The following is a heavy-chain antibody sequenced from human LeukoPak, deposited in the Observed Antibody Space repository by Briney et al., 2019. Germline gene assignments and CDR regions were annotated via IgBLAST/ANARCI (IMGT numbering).Heavy chain of an antibody. CDR2: IYYSGST. D-gene: IGHD6-19*01. V-gene: IGHV4-39*07. Sequence: SETLSLTCTVSGGSISSSSYYWGWIRQPPGKGPEWIGSIYYSGSTYYNPSLKSRVTISVDTSKNQFSLKLSSVTAADTAVYYCARVGSSGSDFDYWGQGTLVTVSS. CDR3: ARVGSSGSDFDY. CDR1: GGSISSSSYY. J-gene: IGHJ4*02.